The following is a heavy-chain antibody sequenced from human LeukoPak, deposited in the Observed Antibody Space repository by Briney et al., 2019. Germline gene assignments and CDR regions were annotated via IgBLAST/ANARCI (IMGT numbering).Heavy chain of an antibody. CDR2: INPNSGGT. J-gene: IGHJ5*02. D-gene: IGHD2-15*01. CDR1: GYTFTGYY. Sequence: ASVTVSCKASGYTFTGYYMHWVRQAPGQGLEWMGWINPNSGGTNYAQKFQGRVTMTRDTSISTAYMELSRLRTDDTAVYYCVGVVAATYWFDPWGQGTLVTVSS. CDR3: VGVVAATYWFDP. V-gene: IGHV1-2*02.